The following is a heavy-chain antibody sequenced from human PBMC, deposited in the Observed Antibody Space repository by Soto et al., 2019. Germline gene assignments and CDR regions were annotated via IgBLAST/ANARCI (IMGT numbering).Heavy chain of an antibody. CDR1: GFSFSDYY. CDR3: ARSPLTAVGGVSYFDY. D-gene: IGHD3-16*01. J-gene: IGHJ4*02. Sequence: QVQLVESGGGLVKPGGSLRLSCAASGFSFSDYYMSWIRQSPGKGLEWVSYIRSSSSYTNYADSVKGRFTISRDNAKNSLYLQMNSLRVEDTAVYYCARSPLTAVGGVSYFDYWGQGTLVTVSS. V-gene: IGHV3-11*05. CDR2: IRSSSSYT.